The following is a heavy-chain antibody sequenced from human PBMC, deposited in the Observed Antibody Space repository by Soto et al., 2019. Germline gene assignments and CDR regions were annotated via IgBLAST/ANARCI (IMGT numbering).Heavy chain of an antibody. CDR1: GYTFSNYG. Sequence: ASVKVSCKASGYTFSNYGIHWVRQAPGQRLEWMGLINAGNGNTKYSQKFQGRVTITADESTSTAYMELSSLRSEDTAVYYCASNRHSSSWSGNDYWGQGTLVTVSS. CDR3: ASNRHSSSWSGNDY. V-gene: IGHV1-3*01. CDR2: INAGNGNT. J-gene: IGHJ4*02. D-gene: IGHD6-13*01.